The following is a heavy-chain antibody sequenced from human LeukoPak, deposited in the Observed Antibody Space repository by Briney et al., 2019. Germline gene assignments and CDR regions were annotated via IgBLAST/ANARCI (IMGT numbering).Heavy chain of an antibody. Sequence: GGSLRLSCAASGFTFSSYWMNWVRQAPGKGLVWVSRIASDGSSTTYADSVKGRFSISRDNAKNTLYLQMNSLRVEDTAVYYCARDPDYYDSSGYVDYWGQGTLVTVSS. V-gene: IGHV3-74*01. CDR3: ARDPDYYDSSGYVDY. CDR2: IASDGSST. D-gene: IGHD3-22*01. J-gene: IGHJ4*02. CDR1: GFTFSSYW.